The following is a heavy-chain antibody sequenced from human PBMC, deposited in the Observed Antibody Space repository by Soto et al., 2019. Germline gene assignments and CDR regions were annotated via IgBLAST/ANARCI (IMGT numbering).Heavy chain of an antibody. V-gene: IGHV3-48*03. CDR3: ARGWNYGNDY. Sequence: PGGSLRLSCAASGFTFSSYEMNWVRQAPGKGLEWVSYISSGGNIIYYADSVKGRFTISRGNVKNSLYLQMNSLRAEDTAVYYCARGWNYGNDYWGQGTLVTVSS. D-gene: IGHD1-7*01. CDR1: GFTFSSYE. CDR2: ISSGGNII. J-gene: IGHJ4*02.